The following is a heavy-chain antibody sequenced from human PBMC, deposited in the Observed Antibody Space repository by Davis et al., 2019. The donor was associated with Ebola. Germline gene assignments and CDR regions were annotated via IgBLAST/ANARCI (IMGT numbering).Heavy chain of an antibody. CDR3: ARDLVVVVAANQGWYYGMDV. J-gene: IGHJ6*04. CDR2: IRYDGSNK. CDR1: GFTFSSYG. Sequence: GGSLRLSCAASGFTFSSYGMHWVRQAPGKGLEWVAFIRYDGSNKYYADSVKGRFTISRDNSKNTLYLQMNSLRAEDTAVYYCARDLVVVVAANQGWYYGMDVWGKGTTVTVSS. D-gene: IGHD2-15*01. V-gene: IGHV3-30*02.